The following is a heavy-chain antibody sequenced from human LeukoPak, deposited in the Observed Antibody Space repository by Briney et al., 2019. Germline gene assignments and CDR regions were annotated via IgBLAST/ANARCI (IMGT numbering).Heavy chain of an antibody. CDR1: GGSISSSSYY. V-gene: IGHV4-39*01. CDR3: ARHDYGDYRYWYFDL. D-gene: IGHD4-17*01. CDR2: IYYSGST. Sequence: PSETLSLTCTVSGGSISSSSYYWGWIRQPPGKGLAWIGSIYYSGSTYYNPSLKSRVTISVDTSKNQFSLKLSSVTAADTAVYYCARHDYGDYRYWYFDLWGRGTLVTVSS. J-gene: IGHJ2*01.